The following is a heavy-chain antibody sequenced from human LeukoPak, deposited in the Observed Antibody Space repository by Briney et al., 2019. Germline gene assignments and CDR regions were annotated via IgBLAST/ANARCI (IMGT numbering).Heavy chain of an antibody. CDR3: VRDPFDY. CDR1: GFNFSIYW. CDR2: IKQDASQK. J-gene: IGHJ4*02. V-gene: IGHV3-7*01. Sequence: GGSLRLSCAASGFNFSIYWMSWVRQAPGKGLEWVASIKQDASQKYHVDSVRGRFTISRDNAKNSLYLRMNSLRAKDTAVYYCVRDPFDYWGQGTLVTVSS.